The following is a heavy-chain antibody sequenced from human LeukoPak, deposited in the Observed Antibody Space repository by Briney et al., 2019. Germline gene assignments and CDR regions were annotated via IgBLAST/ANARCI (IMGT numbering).Heavy chain of an antibody. CDR2: IKQDGSEK. CDR3: AKSFSTAIFDY. V-gene: IGHV3-7*03. Sequence: PGGSLRLSCAASGFTFSSYWMSWVRQAPGKGLEWVANIKQDGSEKYYVDSVKGRFTISRDNSKNTLYLQMNSLRAEGTAVYYCAKSFSTAIFDYWGQGTLVTVSS. D-gene: IGHD5-18*01. J-gene: IGHJ4*02. CDR1: GFTFSSYW.